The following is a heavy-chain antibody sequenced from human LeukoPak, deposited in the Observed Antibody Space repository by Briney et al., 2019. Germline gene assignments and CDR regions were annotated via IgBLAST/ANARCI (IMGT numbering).Heavy chain of an antibody. J-gene: IGHJ6*03. D-gene: IGHD6-6*01. CDR1: GGSISSYY. CDR2: IYYSGST. V-gene: IGHV4-59*08. CDR3: AGVNSSSNYYYYMDV. Sequence: PSETLSLTCTVSGGSISSYYWSWIRQPPGKELEWIGYIYYSGSTNYNPSLKSRVTISVDTSKNQFSLKLSSVTAADTAVYYCAGVNSSSNYYYYMDVWGKGTTVTVSS.